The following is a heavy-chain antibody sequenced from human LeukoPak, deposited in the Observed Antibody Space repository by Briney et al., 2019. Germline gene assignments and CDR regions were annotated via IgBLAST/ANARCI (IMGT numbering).Heavy chain of an antibody. V-gene: IGHV3-48*04. CDR2: ISSTSSAI. CDR1: GFKFSSFS. J-gene: IGHJ4*02. CDR3: AKEKQRNFDY. Sequence: GGSLRLSCTASGFKFSSFSMNWARQAPGKGLEWLSYISSTSSAIYYADSVKGRFTISRDNAKNSLYLQMDSLRAEDTAVYFCAKEKQRNFDYWGQGTLVTVSS.